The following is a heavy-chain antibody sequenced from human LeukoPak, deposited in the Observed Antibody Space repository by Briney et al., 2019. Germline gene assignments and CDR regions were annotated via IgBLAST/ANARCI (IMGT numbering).Heavy chain of an antibody. CDR1: GFTFDDYA. J-gene: IGHJ4*02. CDR2: ISWNSGSI. V-gene: IGHV3-9*01. CDR3: ASGSGSQFDY. Sequence: PGGSLRLSCAASGFTFDDYAMHWVRQAPGKGLEWVSGISWNSGSIGYADSVKGRFTISRDNAKNSLYLQMNSLRAEDTAVYYCASGSGSQFDYWGQGTLVTVSS. D-gene: IGHD1-1*01.